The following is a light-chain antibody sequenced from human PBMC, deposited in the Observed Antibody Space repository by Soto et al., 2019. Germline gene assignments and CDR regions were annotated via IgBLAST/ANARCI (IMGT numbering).Light chain of an antibody. CDR2: VNS. Sequence: QSVLTQPPSVSGAPGQRVTISCTGSSSNIGAGYDVHWYQQLPGTAPKLLIYVNSNRPSGVPDRFSGSKSGTSASLAITGLQXXXXXDYYCQSYDSSLSAVVFGGGTKLTVL. V-gene: IGLV1-40*01. CDR3: QSYDSSLSAVV. CDR1: SSNIGAGYD. J-gene: IGLJ2*01.